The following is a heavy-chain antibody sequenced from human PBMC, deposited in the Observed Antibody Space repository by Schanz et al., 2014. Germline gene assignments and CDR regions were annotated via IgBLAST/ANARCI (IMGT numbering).Heavy chain of an antibody. V-gene: IGHV3-33*06. CDR2: IWYDGSNK. CDR3: AKAGSGWSTAGYYS. D-gene: IGHD6-19*01. J-gene: IGHJ4*02. Sequence: QVQLVESGGGVVQPGRSLRLSCAASGFTFSSYGMHWVRQAPGKGLEWVAIIWYDGSNKYYADSVKGRFSISRENSKSILYLQMNSLRAEDTAVYYCAKAGSGWSTAGYYSWGQGTLGAVSS. CDR1: GFTFSSYG.